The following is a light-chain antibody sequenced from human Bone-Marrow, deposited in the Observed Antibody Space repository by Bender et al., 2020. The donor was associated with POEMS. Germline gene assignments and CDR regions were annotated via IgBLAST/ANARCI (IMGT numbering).Light chain of an antibody. J-gene: IGLJ1*01. CDR1: SSDVGAYNY. V-gene: IGLV2-14*03. Sequence: QSALTQPASVSGSPGQSITISCSGTSSDVGAYNYVSWYQQHPGKAPKLLISDVSHRPSGISDRFSGSKSGNTASLTISGLQPEDEADYHCTSYSSSSTDVVGTGTKVTVL. CDR3: TSYSSSSTDV. CDR2: DVS.